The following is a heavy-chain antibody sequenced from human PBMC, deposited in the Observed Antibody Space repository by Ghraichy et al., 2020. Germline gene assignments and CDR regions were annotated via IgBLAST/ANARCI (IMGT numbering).Heavy chain of an antibody. D-gene: IGHD3-22*01. V-gene: IGHV4-4*07. Sequence: SETLSLTCTVSGGSISSYYWSWIRQPAGKGLEWIGRIYTSGSTNYNPSLKSRVTMSVDTSKNQFSLKLSSVTAADTAVYYCARDGPPPYYYGSSDAFDIWGQGTMVTVSS. J-gene: IGHJ3*02. CDR2: IYTSGST. CDR3: ARDGPPPYYYGSSDAFDI. CDR1: GGSISSYY.